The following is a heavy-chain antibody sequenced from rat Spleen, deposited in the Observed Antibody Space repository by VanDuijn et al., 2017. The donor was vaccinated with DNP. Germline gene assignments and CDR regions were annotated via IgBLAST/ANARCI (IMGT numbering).Heavy chain of an antibody. CDR3: SRHRDYGYNYHYFDY. V-gene: IGHV5-17*01. J-gene: IGHJ2*01. CDR2: IIYDGSST. CDR1: GFTFSDYA. Sequence: EVQLVESGGGLVQPGNSLKLSCAASGFTFSDYAMAWVRQSPKKGLEWVATIIYDGSSTYFRDSVKGRFTISRDNAKNTLYLQMESLRSEDTATYYCSRHRDYGYNYHYFDYWGQGVMVTVSS. D-gene: IGHD1-9*01.